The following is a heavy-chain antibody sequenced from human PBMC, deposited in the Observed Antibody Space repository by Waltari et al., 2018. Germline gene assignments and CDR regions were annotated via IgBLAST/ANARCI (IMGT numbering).Heavy chain of an antibody. J-gene: IGHJ4*02. CDR1: GGSISSGGYY. D-gene: IGHD6-6*01. Sequence: QVQLQESGPGLVKPSQTLSLTCTVSGGSISSGGYYWSWIRHHPGKGLEWMGYIYYSGSTYYNPSLKSRVTISVDTSKNQFSLKLSSVTAADTAVYYCARHSSSTIASFDYWGQGTLVTVSS. V-gene: IGHV4-31*03. CDR2: IYYSGST. CDR3: ARHSSSTIASFDY.